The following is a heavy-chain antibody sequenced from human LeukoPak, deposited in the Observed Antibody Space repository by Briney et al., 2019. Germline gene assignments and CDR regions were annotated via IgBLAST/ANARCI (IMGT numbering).Heavy chain of an antibody. CDR2: INHSGST. CDR3: ARRSSSGGDY. J-gene: IGHJ4*02. D-gene: IGHD6-6*01. V-gene: IGHV4-34*01. CDR1: GGSFSGYY. Sequence: SETLPLTCAVYGGSFSGYYWSWIRQPPGKGLEWIGEINHSGSTNYNPSLKSRVTISVDTSKNQFSLKLSSVTAADTAVYYCARRSSSGGDYWGQGTLVTVSS.